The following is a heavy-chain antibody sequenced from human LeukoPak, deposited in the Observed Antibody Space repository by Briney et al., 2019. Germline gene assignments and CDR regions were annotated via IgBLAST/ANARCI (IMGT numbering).Heavy chain of an antibody. V-gene: IGHV3-23*01. CDR3: AKPAALGHFDY. CDR1: GFTFSNHA. D-gene: IGHD2-15*01. Sequence: GGSLRLSCAASGFTFSNHAMSCVRQAPGKGLEWVSAISVSGGSTYSADSVKGRFTISRETSKNTLYLQMNSLRAEDTAVYYCAKPAALGHFDYWGQGTLVTVSS. J-gene: IGHJ4*02. CDR2: ISVSGGST.